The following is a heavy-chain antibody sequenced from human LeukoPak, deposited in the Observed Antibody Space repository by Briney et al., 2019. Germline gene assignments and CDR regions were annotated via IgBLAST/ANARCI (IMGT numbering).Heavy chain of an antibody. V-gene: IGHV3-21*01. J-gene: IGHJ4*02. CDR2: ITGSSTYI. D-gene: IGHD3-22*01. Sequence: PGGSLRLSCAASGFTFSRDSMNWVRQAPGKGLEWISSITGSSTYIYYADSVKGRFTISRDNAKNSLYLQMDSLRAEDTAVYYCAREDTMIARRGGLGYWGQGTLVTVSS. CDR1: GFTFSRDS. CDR3: AREDTMIARRGGLGY.